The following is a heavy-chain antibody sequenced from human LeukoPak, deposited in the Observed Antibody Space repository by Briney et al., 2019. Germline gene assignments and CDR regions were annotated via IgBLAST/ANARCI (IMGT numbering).Heavy chain of an antibody. D-gene: IGHD6-13*01. CDR3: ARDEGSSTSYPPYYYGMDV. CDR2: ISYDGSNK. V-gene: IGHV3-30-3*01. CDR1: GFTFSSYA. Sequence: PGGSLRLSCAASGFTFSSYAMHWVRQAPGKGLEWVAVISYDGSNKYYADSVKGRFTISRDNSKNTLYLQMNSLRAEDPPVYYCARDEGSSTSYPPYYYGMDVWGQPTTVTVSS. J-gene: IGHJ6*02.